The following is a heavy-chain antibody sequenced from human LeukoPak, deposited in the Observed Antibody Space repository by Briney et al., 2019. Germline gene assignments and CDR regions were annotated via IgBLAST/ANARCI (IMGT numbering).Heavy chain of an antibody. CDR1: GGTFSSYA. CDR3: AREGGWGMGHDAFDI. J-gene: IGHJ3*02. Sequence: SVKVSCKASGGTFSSYAISWVRQAPGQGLEWMGGIIPIFGTANYAQKFQGRVTITTEESTRTAYMELSSLRSEDTAVYYCAREGGWGMGHDAFDIWGQGTMVTVSS. D-gene: IGHD3-16*01. CDR2: IIPIFGTA. V-gene: IGHV1-69*05.